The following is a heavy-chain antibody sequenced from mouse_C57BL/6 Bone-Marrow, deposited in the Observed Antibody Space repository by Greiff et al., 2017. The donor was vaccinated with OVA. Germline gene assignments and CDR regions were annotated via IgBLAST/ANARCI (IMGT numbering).Heavy chain of an antibody. J-gene: IGHJ1*03. CDR2: ISNLAYSI. CDR3: ESRGYYGSSYGYFDV. D-gene: IGHD1-1*01. Sequence: VQLKESGGGLVQPGGSLKLSCAASGFTFSDYGMAWVRQAPRKGPEWVAFISNLAYSIYYADTVTGRFTISRENAKNTLYLEMSSLRSEETASYYWESRGYYGSSYGYFDVWGTGTTVTVSS. V-gene: IGHV5-15*01. CDR1: GFTFSDYG.